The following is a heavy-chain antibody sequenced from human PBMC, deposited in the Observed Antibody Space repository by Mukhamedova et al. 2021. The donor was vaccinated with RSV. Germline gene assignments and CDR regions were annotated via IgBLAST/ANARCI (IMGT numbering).Heavy chain of an antibody. J-gene: IGHJ6*02. Sequence: GLNWVSSISDITSTVYYADSVKGRFTISRDNAKNSLYLQVNSLRDEDTAVYYCARDRLAANYGMDVWGQGT. CDR2: ISDITSTV. D-gene: IGHD6-25*01. CDR3: ARDRLAANYGMDV. V-gene: IGHV3-48*02.